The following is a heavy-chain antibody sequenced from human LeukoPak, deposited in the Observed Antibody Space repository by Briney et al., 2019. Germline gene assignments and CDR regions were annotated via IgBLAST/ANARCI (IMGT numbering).Heavy chain of an antibody. CDR2: MNPNSGNT. J-gene: IGHJ6*02. Sequence: ASVKVSCKASGYTFTSYDINRVRQATGQGLEWMGWMNPNSGNTGYAQKFQGRVTMTRNTSISTAYMELSSLRSEDTAVYYCARSYYGSGSPRPHYSYYVMDVWGQGTTVTVSS. V-gene: IGHV1-8*01. D-gene: IGHD3-10*01. CDR3: ARSYYGSGSPRPHYSYYVMDV. CDR1: GYTFTSYD.